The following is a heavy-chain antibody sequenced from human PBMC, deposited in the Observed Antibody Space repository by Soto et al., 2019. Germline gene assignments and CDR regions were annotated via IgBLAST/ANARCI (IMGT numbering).Heavy chain of an antibody. CDR3: ARCYCSVGSCYTCWHFDL. CDR2: IGPYEGVT. J-gene: IGHJ2*01. CDR1: GYTFNDYG. D-gene: IGHD2-15*01. V-gene: IGHV1-18*01. Sequence: QVPLVQSGAEVKKPGASVRVSCKASGYTFNDYGISWVRQAPGQGLEWMGWIGPYEGVTNHAQTFQGRVTMTVDTSTTTADMELRGLRSDDTALYYCARCYCSVGSCYTCWHFDLWGPGTLVTVTA.